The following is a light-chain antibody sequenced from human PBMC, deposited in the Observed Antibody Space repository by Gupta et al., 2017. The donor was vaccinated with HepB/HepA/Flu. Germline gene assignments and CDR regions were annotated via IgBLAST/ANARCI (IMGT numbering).Light chain of an antibody. CDR3: EAWDDSLSGWV. J-gene: IGLJ3*02. Sequence: QPVLTQPPAGSAAPGQKVTISCSGSSSNIGSNSVSWYQQLPGTAPKLLIYDKNQRPSGVPDRFSGSKSGTSASLAITGLQSGDEADYYCEAWDDSLSGWVFGGGTKLTVL. CDR1: SSNIGSNS. V-gene: IGLV1-51*02. CDR2: DKN.